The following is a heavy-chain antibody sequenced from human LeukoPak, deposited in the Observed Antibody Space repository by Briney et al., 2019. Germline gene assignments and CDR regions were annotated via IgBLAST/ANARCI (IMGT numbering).Heavy chain of an antibody. Sequence: SETLSLTCAVSGYSISSSNWWGWIRQPPGKGLEWIGYIYYSGSTYYNPSLKSRVTISVDTSKNQFSLKLSSVTAADTAVYYCARGGSDIVVVPDYWGQGTLVTVSS. D-gene: IGHD2-2*01. CDR1: GYSISSSNW. CDR3: ARGGSDIVVVPDY. CDR2: IYYSGST. J-gene: IGHJ4*02. V-gene: IGHV4-28*03.